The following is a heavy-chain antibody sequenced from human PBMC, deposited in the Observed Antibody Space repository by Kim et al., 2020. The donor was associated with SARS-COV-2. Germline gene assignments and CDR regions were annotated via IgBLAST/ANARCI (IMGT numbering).Heavy chain of an antibody. J-gene: IGHJ2*01. V-gene: IGHV3-23*01. Sequence: GGSLRLSCAASGFTFSNYAMSWVRQAPGKGLEWVSGIRASGSPFYFAYAANGRVTFSRYNSNNTLYLQMNILRVEYTAVYYCAYGGAYSWYLHLWGRCTL. D-gene: IGHD2-21*01. CDR1: GFTFSNYA. CDR3: AYGGAYSWYLHL. CDR2: IRASGSPF.